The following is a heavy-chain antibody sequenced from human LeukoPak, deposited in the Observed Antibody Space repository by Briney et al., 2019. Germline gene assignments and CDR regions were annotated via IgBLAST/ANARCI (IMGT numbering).Heavy chain of an antibody. Sequence: ASVRVSCKASGYTFSTTYINWVRQAPGQGLEWMGRISAYNGKTSYAQKFQGGVTMTTDSSTTTAYMDLASLRSDDTAVYYCARGGTYYPCIDYWGQGTLVTVSS. V-gene: IGHV1-18*01. CDR3: ARGGTYYPCIDY. J-gene: IGHJ4*01. D-gene: IGHD1-26*01. CDR1: GYTFSTTY. CDR2: ISAYNGKT.